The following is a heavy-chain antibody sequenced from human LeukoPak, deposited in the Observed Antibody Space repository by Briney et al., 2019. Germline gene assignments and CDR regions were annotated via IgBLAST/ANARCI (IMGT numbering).Heavy chain of an antibody. J-gene: IGHJ4*02. CDR3: ARGYTDGWLIGY. D-gene: IGHD6-19*01. CDR1: GGSISSTNW. V-gene: IGHV4/OR15-8*02. CDR2: VNVLGNT. Sequence: KPSETLSLTCGVSGGSISSTNWWTWVRQPPGKGLEWIGEVNVLGNTNYNPSLESRVTISIDKSENHVSLKLTFVTAADTAVYYCARGYTDGWLIGYWGQGTLVTVSS.